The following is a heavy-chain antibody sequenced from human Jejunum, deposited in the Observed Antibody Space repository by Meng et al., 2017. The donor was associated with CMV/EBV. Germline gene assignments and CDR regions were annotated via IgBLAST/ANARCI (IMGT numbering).Heavy chain of an antibody. D-gene: IGHD2-15*01. Sequence: ASVISVNYYWSWIRQTPGKGLGWIGYIFHSGSPNYNPSLESRVTISVDTSKNQFSLKLSSVTAADTAVYYCARQGDNNYYYTMDVWGQGTTVTVSS. V-gene: IGHV4-61*07. CDR3: ARQGDNNYYYTMDV. CDR2: IFHSGSP. J-gene: IGHJ6*02. CDR1: ASVISVNYY.